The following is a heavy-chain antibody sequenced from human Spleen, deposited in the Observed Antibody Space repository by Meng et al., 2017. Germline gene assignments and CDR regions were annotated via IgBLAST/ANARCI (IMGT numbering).Heavy chain of an antibody. V-gene: IGHV3-13*01. Sequence: GESLKISCAASGFTLSTYDMHWVRQTTGKGLEWVSAIGTSGDTYYAGPVKGRFAISRENAKNSLYLQMNSLTAGDTAVYYCARDVRYYDSSALLDPWGQGTLVTVSS. CDR1: GFTLSTYD. CDR3: ARDVRYYDSSALLDP. D-gene: IGHD3-22*01. J-gene: IGHJ5*02. CDR2: IGTSGDT.